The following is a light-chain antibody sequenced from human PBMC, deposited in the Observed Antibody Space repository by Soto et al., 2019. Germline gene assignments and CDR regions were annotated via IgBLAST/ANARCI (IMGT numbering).Light chain of an antibody. V-gene: IGKV3-15*01. CDR1: QSVSSN. CDR3: QQYNDWPLT. Sequence: EIVLTHSLPTLSVWPLESGILXWKASQSVSSNLAWYQQKPGQAPSLLIYGAFTRATGIPARFSGTGSGTEFTLTISSLQSEDFALYYCQQYNDWPLTFGQGTKVDIK. CDR2: GAF. J-gene: IGKJ1*01.